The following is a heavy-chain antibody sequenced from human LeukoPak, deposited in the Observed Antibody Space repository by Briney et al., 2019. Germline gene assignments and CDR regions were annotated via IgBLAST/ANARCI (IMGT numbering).Heavy chain of an antibody. Sequence: GGSLRLSCAASGFTFSSYSMNWVRQAPGKGLVWVSRINGDGSGTGYADSVKGRFTISRDNAKNTLYLQMNSLRAEDTAVYYCAVGANPGAFEYWGQGTLVTVSS. V-gene: IGHV3-74*01. CDR3: AVGANPGAFEY. D-gene: IGHD1-26*01. J-gene: IGHJ4*02. CDR1: GFTFSSYS. CDR2: INGDGSGT.